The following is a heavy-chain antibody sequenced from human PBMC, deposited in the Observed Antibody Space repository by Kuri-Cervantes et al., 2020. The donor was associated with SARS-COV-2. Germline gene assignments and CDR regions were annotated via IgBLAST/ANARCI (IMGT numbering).Heavy chain of an antibody. Sequence: GGSLRLSCAASGFTFSTYAMSWVRQAPGKGLEWVSGISGSGSNTHYADSVKGRFTISRDNSKNTLDLQINSLRGEDTAVYYCASRPYSSGWYEGIDYWGQGTLVTVSS. CDR3: ASRPYSSGWYEGIDY. CDR1: GFTFSTYA. V-gene: IGHV3-23*01. D-gene: IGHD6-19*01. J-gene: IGHJ4*02. CDR2: ISGSGSNT.